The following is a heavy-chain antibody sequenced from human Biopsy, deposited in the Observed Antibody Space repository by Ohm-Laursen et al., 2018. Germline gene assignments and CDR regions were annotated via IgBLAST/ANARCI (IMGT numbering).Heavy chain of an antibody. CDR1: GDAFLGYY. V-gene: IGHV1-2*02. CDR2: IYPNSGDT. Sequence: SVKVSCNASGDAFLGYYLHWVRQAPGQGLEWMGSIYPNSGDTDFAQKFQGRVSMTRDTSVSTAYLELSSLRSDDTAIYYCARDLLEWSLPSWGQGTLVTVPS. J-gene: IGHJ4*02. D-gene: IGHD3-3*01. CDR3: ARDLLEWSLPS.